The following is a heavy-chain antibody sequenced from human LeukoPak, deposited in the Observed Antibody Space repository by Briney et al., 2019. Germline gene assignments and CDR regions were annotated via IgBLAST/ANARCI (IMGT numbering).Heavy chain of an antibody. Sequence: PGGYLRLSCATSGFTFGSYGMHWVRQAPGKGPEWVAVISYDGTNIYYADSVKGRFTNSRDNSKSTLYLQMNSLRAEDTAIYYCVRRFPVSSGSFYAPFHYWGQGTLVSVSS. CDR1: GFTFGSYG. D-gene: IGHD1-26*01. CDR3: VRRFPVSSGSFYAPFHY. CDR2: ISYDGTNI. J-gene: IGHJ4*02. V-gene: IGHV3-30*03.